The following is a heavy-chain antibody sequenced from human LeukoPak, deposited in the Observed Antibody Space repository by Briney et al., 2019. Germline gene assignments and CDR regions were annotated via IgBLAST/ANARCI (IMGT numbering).Heavy chain of an antibody. Sequence: GESLKISCKGSGYSFTDYWISWVRKMPGKGLEWMGTIDPSDSYTNYSPSFQGHVTISTDKSISTAYLQWSSLKASDTAMYYCARQTSLTFPFDYWGQGTLVTVSS. D-gene: IGHD3-9*01. CDR1: GYSFTDYW. CDR2: IDPSDSYT. V-gene: IGHV5-10-1*01. J-gene: IGHJ4*02. CDR3: ARQTSLTFPFDY.